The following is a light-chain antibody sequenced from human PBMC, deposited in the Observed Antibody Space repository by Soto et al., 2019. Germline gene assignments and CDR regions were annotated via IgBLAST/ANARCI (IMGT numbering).Light chain of an antibody. J-gene: IGKJ5*01. V-gene: IGKV4-1*01. CDR2: WAS. CDR3: QQYNNWTPIT. CDR1: QSVLYSSNNRNY. Sequence: DIMMTQSPDSLAVSLGERATINCKSSQSVLYSSNNRNYLAWYQQKPGQPPKLLIYWASTRESGVPDRFSGSGSGTDFTLTISSLQAEDVAVYYCQQYNNWTPITFGQGTRLEIK.